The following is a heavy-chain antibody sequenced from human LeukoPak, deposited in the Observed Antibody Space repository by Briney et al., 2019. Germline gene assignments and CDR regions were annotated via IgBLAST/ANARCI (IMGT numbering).Heavy chain of an antibody. Sequence: GGSLRLSCAASGFTFSSYAMSWVRQAPGKGLEWVSAISGSGGSTYYADSVKGRFTISRDNSKNTLYLQMNSLRAEDTAVYYCAKDRGSSGWLPAFDYWGQGTLVTVSS. J-gene: IGHJ4*02. CDR3: AKDRGSSGWLPAFDY. CDR2: ISGSGGST. D-gene: IGHD6-19*01. CDR1: GFTFSSYA. V-gene: IGHV3-23*01.